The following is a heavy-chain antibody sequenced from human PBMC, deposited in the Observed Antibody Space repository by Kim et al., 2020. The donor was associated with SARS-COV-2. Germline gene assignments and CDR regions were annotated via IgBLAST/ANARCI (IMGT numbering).Heavy chain of an antibody. CDR1: GFTFSSYG. CDR2: IWYDGSNK. D-gene: IGHD5-12*01. Sequence: GGSLRLSCAASGFTFSSYGMHWVRQAPGKGLEWVAVIWYDGSNKYYADSVKGRFTISRDNSKNTLYLQMNSLRAEDTAVYYCARGEDIVATEAFDIWGQGTMVTVSS. J-gene: IGHJ3*02. CDR3: ARGEDIVATEAFDI. V-gene: IGHV3-33*08.